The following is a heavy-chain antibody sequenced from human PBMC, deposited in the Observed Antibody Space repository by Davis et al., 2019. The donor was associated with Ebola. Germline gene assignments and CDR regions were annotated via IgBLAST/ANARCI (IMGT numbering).Heavy chain of an antibody. CDR3: TRSGWGMATISDY. Sequence: PGGSLRLSCTASGFTFGDYAMSWVRQAPGKGLEWVGFIRSKAYGGTTEYAASVKGRFTISRDDSKSIAYLQMNSLKTEDTAVYYCTRSGWGMATISDYWGQGTLVTVSS. J-gene: IGHJ4*02. CDR1: GFTFGDYA. V-gene: IGHV3-49*04. CDR2: IRSKAYGGTT. D-gene: IGHD5-24*01.